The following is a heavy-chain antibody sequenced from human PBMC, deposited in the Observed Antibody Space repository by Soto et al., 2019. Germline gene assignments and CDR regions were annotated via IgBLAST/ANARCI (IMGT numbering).Heavy chain of an antibody. CDR3: AKVAHEWGSGYYVSGWFDP. Sequence: GGSLRLSCAASGFTFSSYAMSWVRQAPGKGLEWVSAISGSGGSTYYADSVKGRFTISRDNSKNTLYLQMNSLRAEDTAVYYCAKVAHEWGSGYYVSGWFDPWGQGTLVTVSS. V-gene: IGHV3-23*01. CDR2: ISGSGGST. D-gene: IGHD3-22*01. J-gene: IGHJ5*02. CDR1: GFTFSSYA.